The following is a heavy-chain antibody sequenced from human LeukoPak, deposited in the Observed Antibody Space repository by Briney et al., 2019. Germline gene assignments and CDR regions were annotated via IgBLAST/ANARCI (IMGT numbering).Heavy chain of an antibody. CDR2: ISGSGGST. CDR3: AKEISMVRGVKPNWFDP. Sequence: GGSLRLSCAASGFTFSRYAMSWVRQGPGKGLEWVSAISGSGGSTYYADSVKGRFTISRDNSKNTLYLQMNSLRAEDTAVYYCAKEISMVRGVKPNWFDPWGQGTLVTVSS. J-gene: IGHJ5*02. D-gene: IGHD3-10*01. CDR1: GFTFSRYA. V-gene: IGHV3-23*01.